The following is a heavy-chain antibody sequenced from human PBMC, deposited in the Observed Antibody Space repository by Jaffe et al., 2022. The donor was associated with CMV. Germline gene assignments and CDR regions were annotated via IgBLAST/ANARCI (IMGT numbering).Heavy chain of an antibody. CDR3: ARHYGSDFDF. V-gene: IGHV4-39*01. D-gene: IGHD6-19*01. J-gene: IGHJ4*02. CDR2: VHHSGTT. CDR1: GDSITSGHYY. Sequence: QVQLQESGPGLVRPSETLSLTCTVSGDSITSGHYYWGWIRQSPEKGLEWLGDVHHSGTTYHNPSLKSRVTMSVDTSKNQFSLNLGSVTAADTSVYYCARHYGSDFDFWGQGILVTVSS.